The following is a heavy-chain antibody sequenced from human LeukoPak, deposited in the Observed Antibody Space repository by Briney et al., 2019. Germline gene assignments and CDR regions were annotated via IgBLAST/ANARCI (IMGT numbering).Heavy chain of an antibody. CDR2: IYYGGST. CDR1: GGSISSYY. V-gene: IGHV4-59*01. CDR3: ARDSLSCSSTSCYRGGNDY. Sequence: SSETLSLTCTVSGGSISSYYWSWIRQPPGKGLEWIGYIYYGGSTNYNPSLKSRVTISVDTSKNQFSLKLSSVTAADTAVYYCARDSLSCSSTSCYRGGNDYWGQGTLVTVSS. D-gene: IGHD2-2*01. J-gene: IGHJ4*02.